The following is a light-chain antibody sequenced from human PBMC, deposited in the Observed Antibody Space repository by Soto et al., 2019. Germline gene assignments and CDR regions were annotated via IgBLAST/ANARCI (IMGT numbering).Light chain of an antibody. CDR1: QRVSNSY. CDR2: DAS. J-gene: IGKJ2*01. V-gene: IGKV3-20*01. Sequence: EILLTQSPGTLSLFPGDRATLSCRASQRVSNSYLAGFQQKPGQAPRLLIYDASSRAAGVPDRVSGGGSGTDITLTISALEPEDFALYFCQQYERPPFAFGQGTRLEI. CDR3: QQYERPPFA.